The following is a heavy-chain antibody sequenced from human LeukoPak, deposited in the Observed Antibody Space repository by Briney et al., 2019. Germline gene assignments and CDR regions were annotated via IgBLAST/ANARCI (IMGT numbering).Heavy chain of an antibody. J-gene: IGHJ4*02. Sequence: GGSLRLSCAASGFTFSNAWMSWVRQAPGKGLEWIGRIKSKTDGGTTDYAAPVKGRFIISRDDSKNTLYLQMNSLKTEDTAVYYCTTDYKNSGITIFGVVTSYDYWGQGTLVTVSS. CDR1: GFTFSNAW. CDR2: IKSKTDGGTT. D-gene: IGHD3-3*01. V-gene: IGHV3-15*01. CDR3: TTDYKNSGITIFGVVTSYDY.